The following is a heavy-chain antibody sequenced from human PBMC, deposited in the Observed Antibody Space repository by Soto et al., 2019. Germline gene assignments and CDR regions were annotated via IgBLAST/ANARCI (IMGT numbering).Heavy chain of an antibody. Sequence: QVHLVESGGGVVLPARSLRLSCVASGFIFNSYGFHWVRQAPGRGLEWVAAISYDGNDKNYADSVKGRFTISRDNSNNTLFLQMDSLKPEYTALYYCARDAEYSSVFDYWGQGSLVTVSS. CDR1: GFIFNSYG. J-gene: IGHJ4*02. V-gene: IGHV3-30-3*01. D-gene: IGHD6-6*01. CDR2: ISYDGNDK. CDR3: ARDAEYSSVFDY.